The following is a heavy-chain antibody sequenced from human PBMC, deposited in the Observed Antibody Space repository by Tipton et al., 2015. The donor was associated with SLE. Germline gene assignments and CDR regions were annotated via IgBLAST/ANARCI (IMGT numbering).Heavy chain of an antibody. D-gene: IGHD1/OR15-1a*01. Sequence: QVQLVQSGAEVKKPGASVQISCKASGYTFITYYIHWVRQAPGQGLEWMGIIKPSGGSTTYAQKFQGRVTMTRDTSTSTVYMELSSLRSEDTAVYYCARDDSWSNDYWGQGTLVTVSS. V-gene: IGHV1-46*01. CDR1: GYTFITYY. CDR2: IKPSGGST. CDR3: ARDDSWSNDY. J-gene: IGHJ4*02.